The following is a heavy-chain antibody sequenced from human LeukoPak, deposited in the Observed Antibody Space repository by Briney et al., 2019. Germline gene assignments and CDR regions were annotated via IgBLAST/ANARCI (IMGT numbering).Heavy chain of an antibody. D-gene: IGHD3-22*01. CDR1: GFTFSTSA. CDR3: AKEEHFYVSSNYFYVRGFDY. J-gene: IGHJ4*02. Sequence: GGSLRLSCVASGFTFSTSAMNWVRQAPGKGLEWVSSISGGGATTYYADSVKGRFTISRDNSQNTLYLQMKGLRAEDTAVYYCAKEEHFYVSSNYFYVRGFDYWGRGTLVTVSS. CDR2: ISGGGATT. V-gene: IGHV3-23*01.